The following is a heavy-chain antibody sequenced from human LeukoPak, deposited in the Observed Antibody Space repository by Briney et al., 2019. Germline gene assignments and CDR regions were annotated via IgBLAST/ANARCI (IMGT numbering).Heavy chain of an antibody. J-gene: IGHJ4*02. CDR2: IYWDDDK. CDR3: ARIRGPLRYFDWLHPPLEDY. D-gene: IGHD3-9*01. Sequence: ESGPTLVNPTQTLTLTCTFSGFSLSTSGVGVGWIRQPPGKALEWLALIYWDDDKRYSPSLKSRLTITKDTSKNQVVLTMTNMDPVDTATYYCARIRGPLRYFDWLHPPLEDYWGQGTLVTVSS. V-gene: IGHV2-5*02. CDR1: GFSLSTSGVG.